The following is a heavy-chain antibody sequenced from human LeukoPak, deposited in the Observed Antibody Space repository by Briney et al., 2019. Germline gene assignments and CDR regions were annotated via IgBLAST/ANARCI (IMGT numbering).Heavy chain of an antibody. V-gene: IGHV5-51*01. D-gene: IGHD1-1*01. J-gene: IGHJ4*02. CDR3: VRHRNWNYDY. CDR1: GDSFTTYW. Sequence: GESLKISCKGSGDSFTTYWIGWVRQMPGKGLEWMGIIYLGDSDTRYSPSFQGQATISADKSINTAYLRWSSLKASDTAMYYCVRHRNWNYDYWGQGTLVTVSS. CDR2: IYLGDSDT.